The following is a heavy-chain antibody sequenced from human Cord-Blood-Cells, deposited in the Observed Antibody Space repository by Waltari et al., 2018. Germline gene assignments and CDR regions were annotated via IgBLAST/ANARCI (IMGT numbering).Heavy chain of an antibody. Sequence: QVQLVQSGAEVKKPGASVKVSCKVSGYTLTELSMHWVRQAPGKGLEWMGGFDPEDGETIDAQKFQSRVTMTEDTSTDTAYMELSSLRSEDTAVYYWATSAARSYYVDYWGQGTLVTVSS. CDR1: GYTLTELS. D-gene: IGHD6-6*01. J-gene: IGHJ4*02. CDR3: ATSAARSYYVDY. CDR2: FDPEDGET. V-gene: IGHV1-24*01.